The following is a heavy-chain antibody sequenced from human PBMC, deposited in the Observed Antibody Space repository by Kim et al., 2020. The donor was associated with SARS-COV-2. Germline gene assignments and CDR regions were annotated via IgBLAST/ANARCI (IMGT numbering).Heavy chain of an antibody. J-gene: IGHJ5*02. D-gene: IGHD6-19*01. Sequence: SETLSLTCTVSGGSISSSSYYWGWIRQPPGKGLEWIGSIYYSGSTYYNPSLKSRVTISVDTSKNQFSLKLSSVTAADTAVYYCARQPIAVAGKRWFDPWGQGTLVTVSS. CDR2: IYYSGST. CDR3: ARQPIAVAGKRWFDP. CDR1: GGSISSSSYY. V-gene: IGHV4-39*01.